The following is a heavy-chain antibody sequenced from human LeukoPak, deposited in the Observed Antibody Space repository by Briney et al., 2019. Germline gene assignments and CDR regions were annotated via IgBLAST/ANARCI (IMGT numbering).Heavy chain of an antibody. J-gene: IGHJ5*02. V-gene: IGHV4-34*01. CDR1: GGSFSAYY. D-gene: IGHD5-18*01. CDR2: INHSGSS. Sequence: SETLSLTCAVYGGSFSAYYWTWIRQPPGQGLEWMGEINHSGSSNYNSSLRSRVTISVDTSYKQFSLRLSSVTAADTAVYYCAPRGDIEHSYVYGKWFDPWGQGTRVTVS. CDR3: APRGDIEHSYVYGKWFDP.